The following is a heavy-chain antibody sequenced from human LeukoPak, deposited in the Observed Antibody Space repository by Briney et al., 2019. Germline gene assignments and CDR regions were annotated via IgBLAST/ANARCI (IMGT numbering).Heavy chain of an antibody. CDR3: ARDPTYDDWFDP. V-gene: IGHV4-38-2*02. J-gene: IGHJ5*02. D-gene: IGHD1-1*01. CDR2: IYQSGST. CDR1: GYSISSGYY. Sequence: PSETLSLTCTVSGYSISSGYYWGWIRPPPGKGLEWIGSIYQSGSTYYNPSLKSRVTISVDTSKNQFSLKLSSVTAADTAVYYCARDPTYDDWFDPWGQGTLVTVSS.